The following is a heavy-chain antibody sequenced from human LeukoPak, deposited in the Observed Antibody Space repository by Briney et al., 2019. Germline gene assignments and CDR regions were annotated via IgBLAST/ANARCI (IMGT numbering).Heavy chain of an antibody. Sequence: GGSLRLSCAASGFTFSSYSMNWVRQAPGKGLEWVSSISSSSSYMYYADSVKGRFTISRDNAKNSLYLQMNSLRAEDTAVYYCARVPWGYYDSSGYSGLDYWGQGTLVTVSS. V-gene: IGHV3-21*01. CDR3: ARVPWGYYDSSGYSGLDY. J-gene: IGHJ4*02. CDR1: GFTFSSYS. CDR2: ISSSSSYM. D-gene: IGHD3-22*01.